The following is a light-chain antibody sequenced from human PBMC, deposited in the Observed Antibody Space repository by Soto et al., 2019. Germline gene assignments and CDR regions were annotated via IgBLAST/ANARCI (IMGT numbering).Light chain of an antibody. Sequence: ESVLTQSPGTLSLSPGQRSTLSCRASQRLSASDIAWYQQKPGQAPXFXXYGVSSRATGIPDRFSGSVSGTDFTLTIRSLEPEDFAFYDCQQYNNRPRATFGGGTKVDIK. V-gene: IGKV3-20*01. CDR1: QRLSASD. J-gene: IGKJ4*01. CDR2: GVS. CDR3: QQYNNRPRAT.